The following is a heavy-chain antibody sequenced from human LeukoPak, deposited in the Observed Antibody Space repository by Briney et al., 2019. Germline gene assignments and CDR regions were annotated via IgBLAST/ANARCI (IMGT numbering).Heavy chain of an antibody. Sequence: GGSLRLSCAASGFTFSSYAMSWVRRAPGKGLEWVALVSSDGNNKYYADSVKGRFTISRDNSKNTLSLQMNSLRVEDTAVYYCARGQASFDFDSWGQGTLVTVSP. V-gene: IGHV3-30-3*01. CDR2: VSSDGNNK. J-gene: IGHJ4*02. CDR3: ARGQASFDFDS. CDR1: GFTFSSYA.